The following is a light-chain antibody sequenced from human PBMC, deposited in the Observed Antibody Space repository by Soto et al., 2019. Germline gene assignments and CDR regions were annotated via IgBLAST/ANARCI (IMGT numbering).Light chain of an antibody. Sequence: DIQMTQSPSSLSASLGDRVTITCRAGQNIIFYLNWYQQKPGQAPKLLIYAASNLQSGIPSRFSGSGSGTDFTLTISSLQPEDFATYFCQQSYTTPVYSFGQGTKVDI. CDR3: QQSYTTPVYS. CDR1: QNIIFY. J-gene: IGKJ2*01. CDR2: AAS. V-gene: IGKV1-39*01.